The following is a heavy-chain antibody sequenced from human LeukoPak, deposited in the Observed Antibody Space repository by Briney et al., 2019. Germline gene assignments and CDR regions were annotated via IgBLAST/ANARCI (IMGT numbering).Heavy chain of an antibody. V-gene: IGHV3-21*01. CDR2: ISSSSSYI. D-gene: IGHD3-22*01. CDR1: GFTFSSYS. CDR3: ARDWGRGSSRYYDSSGYSLRTIGY. Sequence: GGSLRLFCAASGFTFSSYSMNWVRQAPGKGLEWVSSISSSSSYIYYADSVKGRFTISRDNAKNSLYLQMNSLRAEDTAVYYCARDWGRGSSRYYDSSGYSLRTIGYWGQGTLVTVSS. J-gene: IGHJ4*02.